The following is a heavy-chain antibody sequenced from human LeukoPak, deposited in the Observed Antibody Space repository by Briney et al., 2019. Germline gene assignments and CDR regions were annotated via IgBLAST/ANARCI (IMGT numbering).Heavy chain of an antibody. D-gene: IGHD3-10*01. Sequence: SETLSLTCTVSGGSISSYVLIWIRQPAGKGLEWIGRIFSSGTTNYHPSLKSRVTMSVDTSKNQFSLKLSSVTAADTAVYYCARDRGSDGSDQLDPWGQGTLVTVSS. CDR2: IFSSGTT. CDR1: GGSISSYV. CDR3: ARDRGSDGSDQLDP. V-gene: IGHV4-4*07. J-gene: IGHJ5*02.